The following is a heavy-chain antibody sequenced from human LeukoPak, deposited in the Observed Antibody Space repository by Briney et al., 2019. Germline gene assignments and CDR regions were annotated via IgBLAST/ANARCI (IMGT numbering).Heavy chain of an antibody. Sequence: WIRQPPGXXXEWIGYIYYSGSTNYNPSLKSRVTMSVDTSKNQFSLKLSSVTAADTAVYYCAREVGYKGYFDYWDQGTLVTVSS. J-gene: IGHJ4*02. CDR2: IYYSGST. CDR3: AREVGYKGYFDY. V-gene: IGHV4-59*01. D-gene: IGHD1-20*01.